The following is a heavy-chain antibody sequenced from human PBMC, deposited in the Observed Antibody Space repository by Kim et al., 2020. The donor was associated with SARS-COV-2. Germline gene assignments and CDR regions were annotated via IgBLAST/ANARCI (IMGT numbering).Heavy chain of an antibody. Sequence: SQTLSLTCAISGDSVSSNSAAWNWIRQSPARGLEWLGRTYYRSKWYNDYAASVKSRITIDADTSKNQFSLQLNSVSPEDTAVYYCARDTPDQKAYDIWGEGTKVTVSS. CDR2: TYYRSKWYN. CDR3: ARDTPDQKAYDI. V-gene: IGHV6-1*01. CDR1: GDSVSSNSAA. J-gene: IGHJ3*02.